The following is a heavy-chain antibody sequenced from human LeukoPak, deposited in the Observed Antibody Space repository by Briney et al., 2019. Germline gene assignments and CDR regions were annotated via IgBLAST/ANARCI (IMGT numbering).Heavy chain of an antibody. D-gene: IGHD1-26*01. CDR2: INPNSGGT. V-gene: IGHV1-2*02. CDR3: ARVRSKSPIGRGYYYYMDV. J-gene: IGHJ6*03. Sequence: GASVKVSCRASGYTFTGYYMHWVRQAPGQGLEWMGWINPNSGGTNYAQKFQGRVTMTRNTSISTAYMELSSLRSEDTAVYYCARVRSKSPIGRGYYYYMDVWGKGTTVTISS. CDR1: GYTFTGYY.